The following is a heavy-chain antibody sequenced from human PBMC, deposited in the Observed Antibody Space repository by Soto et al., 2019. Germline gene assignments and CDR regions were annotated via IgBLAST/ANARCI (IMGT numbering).Heavy chain of an antibody. J-gene: IGHJ3*02. CDR1: GYTFTSYD. Sequence: ASVKVSCKAPGYTFTSYDINWVRQATGQGLEWMGWMNPNSGNTGYAQKFQGRVTMTRNTSISTAYMELSSLRSEDTAVYYCAREYRTTVIPDAFDIWGQGTMVTVSS. V-gene: IGHV1-8*01. D-gene: IGHD4-17*01. CDR2: MNPNSGNT. CDR3: AREYRTTVIPDAFDI.